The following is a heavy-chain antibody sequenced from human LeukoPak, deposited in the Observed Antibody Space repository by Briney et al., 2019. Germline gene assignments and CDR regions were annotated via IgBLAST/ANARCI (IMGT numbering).Heavy chain of an antibody. CDR1: GGSISSSNW. CDR2: IFHSGST. J-gene: IGHJ4*02. Sequence: PSETLSLTCVVSGGSISSSNWWNWVRQPPGKGLEWIGEIFHSGSTSCNPSLKSRVTISVDTSKNQFSLKLSSVTAADTAVYYCASGGRGIGRYYFDYWGQGTLVTVSS. CDR3: ASGGRGIGRYYFDY. V-gene: IGHV4-4*02.